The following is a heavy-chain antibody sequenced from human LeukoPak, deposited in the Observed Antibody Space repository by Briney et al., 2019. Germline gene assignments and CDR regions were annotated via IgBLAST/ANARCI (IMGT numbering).Heavy chain of an antibody. CDR2: TNLHGTTV. CDR3: ASAYTYVRLGDH. D-gene: IGHD3-16*01. J-gene: IGHJ4*02. CDR1: GLSFSNYW. Sequence: GGSLRLSCAVSGLSFSNYWMHWVHQAPGKGLVWVARTNLHGTTVDYADSVKGRFTISRDNAKNTLFLQMNSLRAEDTAVYYCASAYTYVRLGDHWGQGTLVTVSS. V-gene: IGHV3-74*01.